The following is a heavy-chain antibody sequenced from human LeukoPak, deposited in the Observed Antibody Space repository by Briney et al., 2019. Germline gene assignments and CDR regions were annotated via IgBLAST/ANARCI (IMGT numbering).Heavy chain of an antibody. CDR1: GGSISSYY. CDR2: ISYSGST. Sequence: SETLSLTCTVSGGSISSYYWSWIRQPPGKGLEWIAYISYSGSTNYNPSPKSRVTISVDTSKNQVSLKVSSVTAADTAVYYCARHWETSSWYVDYWGQGTLVIVSS. J-gene: IGHJ4*02. V-gene: IGHV4-59*08. CDR3: ARHWETSSWYVDY. D-gene: IGHD6-13*01.